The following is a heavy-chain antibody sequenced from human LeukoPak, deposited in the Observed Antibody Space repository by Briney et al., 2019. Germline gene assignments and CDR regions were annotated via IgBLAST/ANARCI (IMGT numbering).Heavy chain of an antibody. D-gene: IGHD3-22*01. CDR3: ARARTYDSSGYAFDY. CDR1: GYRFTTYW. Sequence: HGESLKISCKTSGYRFTTYWIGWVRQMPGKGLEWMGIIYPGDSDTRYSPSFQGQVTISADKSISTAYLQWSSLKASDTAMYYCARARTYDSSGYAFDYWGQGTLVTVSS. J-gene: IGHJ4*02. CDR2: IYPGDSDT. V-gene: IGHV5-51*01.